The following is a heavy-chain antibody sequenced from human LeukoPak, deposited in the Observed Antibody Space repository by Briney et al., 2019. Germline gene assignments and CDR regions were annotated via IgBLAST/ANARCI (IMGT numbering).Heavy chain of an antibody. J-gene: IGHJ4*02. CDR3: ARALRFGGFYFDY. D-gene: IGHD3-10*01. Sequence: GASVKVSCKASGYTFTGYYMHWVRQAPGQGLEWMGRINPNSGGTNYAQKFQGRVTMTRDTSISPAYMELSRLRSDDTAVYYCARALRFGGFYFDYWGQGILVTVSS. CDR1: GYTFTGYY. CDR2: INPNSGGT. V-gene: IGHV1-2*06.